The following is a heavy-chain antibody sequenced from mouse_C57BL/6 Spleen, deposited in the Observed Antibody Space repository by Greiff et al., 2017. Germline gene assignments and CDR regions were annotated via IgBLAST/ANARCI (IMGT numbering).Heavy chain of an antibody. V-gene: IGHV1-59*01. CDR2: IDPSDSYT. J-gene: IGHJ2*01. CDR3: AIYGSSYDY. Sequence: QVQLQQSGAELVRPGTSVKLSCKASGYTFTSYWMHWVKQRPGQGLEWIGVIDPSDSYTNYNQKFKGKATLTVDTSSSTAYMQLSSLTSEDSAVYYCAIYGSSYDYWGQGTTLTVSS. CDR1: GYTFTSYW. D-gene: IGHD1-1*01.